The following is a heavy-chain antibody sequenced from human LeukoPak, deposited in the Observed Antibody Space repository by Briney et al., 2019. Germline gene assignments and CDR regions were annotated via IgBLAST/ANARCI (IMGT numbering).Heavy chain of an antibody. J-gene: IGHJ5*02. CDR2: INPNSGGT. CDR1: GYTFTGYY. D-gene: IGHD4-11*01. CDR3: ALGMTTVRDWFDP. V-gene: IGHV1-2*02. Sequence: GASVKVSSKASGYTFTGYYMHWVRQAPGQGLEWMGWINPNSGGTNYAQKFQGRVTMTRDTSISTAYMELSRLRSDDTAVYYCALGMTTVRDWFDPWGQGTLVTVSS.